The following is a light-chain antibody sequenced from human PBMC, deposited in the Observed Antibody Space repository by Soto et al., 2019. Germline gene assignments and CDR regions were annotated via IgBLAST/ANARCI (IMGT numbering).Light chain of an antibody. Sequence: EIVLTQSPGTLSLSPGERATLSCRASQSVSNNYLAWYQQKPGQATRLLIYGASNRATGIPDRFSGSGSGTDFTLTISRLEPEDFAVYYCQQYGSSGTFGQGTKL. CDR3: QQYGSSGT. CDR2: GAS. CDR1: QSVSNNY. J-gene: IGKJ1*01. V-gene: IGKV3-20*01.